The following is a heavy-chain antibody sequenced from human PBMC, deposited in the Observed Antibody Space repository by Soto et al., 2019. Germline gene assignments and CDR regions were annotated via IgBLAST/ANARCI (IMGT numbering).Heavy chain of an antibody. CDR3: ARDRRDGGNPGWFDP. Sequence: QVQLVQSGAEVKKPGASVKVSCKASGYTFNSYGIGWVRQAPGQGLEWMGWISAYNGNTNYEQKVQGRVTMTTDTYTGTAYMELRSRTSDDTAIYYWARDRRDGGNPGWFDPWGQGTLVTVSS. V-gene: IGHV1-18*01. D-gene: IGHD3-10*01. CDR2: ISAYNGNT. CDR1: GYTFNSYG. J-gene: IGHJ5*02.